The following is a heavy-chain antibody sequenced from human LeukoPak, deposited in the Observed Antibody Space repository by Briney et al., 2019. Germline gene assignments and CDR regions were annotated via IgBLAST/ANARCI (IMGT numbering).Heavy chain of an antibody. CDR1: GFTFSSYS. CDR3: AREPRGYSYGRKGGRFDY. D-gene: IGHD5-18*01. Sequence: GRSLRLSCAASGFTFSSYSMNWVRQAPGNGLEWVSSISSSSSYIYYADSVKGRFTISRDNAKNSLYLQMNSLRAEDTAVYYCAREPRGYSYGRKGGRFDYWGQGTLVTVSS. V-gene: IGHV3-21*01. J-gene: IGHJ4*02. CDR2: ISSSSSYI.